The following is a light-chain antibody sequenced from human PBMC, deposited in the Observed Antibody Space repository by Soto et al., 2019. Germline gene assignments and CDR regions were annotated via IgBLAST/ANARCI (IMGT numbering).Light chain of an antibody. V-gene: IGKV1-9*01. CDR1: QGISSY. CDR2: AAS. CDR3: QQLNSYPYT. J-gene: IGKJ2*01. Sequence: DIQLTQSPSFLSASVGDRVTLTCRASQGISSYLAWYQQKPGKAPKLLIYAASTLQSGVPSRFSGSGSGTEFPLTISSLQPEDFATYYCQQLNSYPYTFGQGTKLEIK.